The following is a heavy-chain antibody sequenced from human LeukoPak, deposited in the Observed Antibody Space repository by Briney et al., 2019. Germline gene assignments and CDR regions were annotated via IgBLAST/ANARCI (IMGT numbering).Heavy chain of an antibody. J-gene: IGHJ1*01. Sequence: SETLSLTCAVYGGSFSGYYWSWIRQPPGKGLEWIGEINHSGSTNYNPSLKSRVTISVDTSKNQFSLKLSSVTAADTAVYYCAREGSRYSSSWYLGFQHWGQGTLVTVSS. CDR1: GGSFSGYY. CDR2: INHSGST. CDR3: AREGSRYSSSWYLGFQH. D-gene: IGHD6-13*01. V-gene: IGHV4-34*01.